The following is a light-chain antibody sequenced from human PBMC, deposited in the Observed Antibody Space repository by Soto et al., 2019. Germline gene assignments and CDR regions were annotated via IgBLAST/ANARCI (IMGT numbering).Light chain of an antibody. CDR2: RNN. CDR3: AAWDDSLSGVV. V-gene: IGLV1-47*01. Sequence: QSVLTQPPSASGTHGQRVTISCSGRSSNIGSNYVFWYQHLPGTAPKLLIYRNNQRPSGVPDRFSGSKSGTSASLAISGLRSEDETDYYCAAWDDSLSGVVFGGGTKLTVL. CDR1: SSNIGSNY. J-gene: IGLJ2*01.